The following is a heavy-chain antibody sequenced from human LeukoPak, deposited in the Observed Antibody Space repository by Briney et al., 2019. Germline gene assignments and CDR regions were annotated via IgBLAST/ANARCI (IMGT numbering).Heavy chain of an antibody. CDR1: GGSISSYY. CDR2: IYYSGST. CDR3: ARGGYYYYGMDV. J-gene: IGHJ6*02. D-gene: IGHD5-12*01. Sequence: SETLSFTCTVSGGSISSYYWSWIRQPPGKGLEWIGYIYYSGSTNYNPSLKSRVTISVDTSKNQFSLKLSSVTAADTAVYYCARGGYYYYGMDVWGQGTTVTVSS. V-gene: IGHV4-59*01.